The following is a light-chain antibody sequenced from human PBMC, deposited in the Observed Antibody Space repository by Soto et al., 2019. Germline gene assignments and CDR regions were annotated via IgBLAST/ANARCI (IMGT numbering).Light chain of an antibody. CDR3: QQYSGYPFT. V-gene: IGKV1-5*03. J-gene: IGKJ3*01. Sequence: DIQMTQSPSTLSASVGDRVTITCRAIQSISSWLAWYQQKPGKAPKLLIYRASSLESGVPSRFSGRGSGTEFTLTISSLQPDDFATYSCQQYSGYPFTFGPGTKVDIK. CDR2: RAS. CDR1: QSISSW.